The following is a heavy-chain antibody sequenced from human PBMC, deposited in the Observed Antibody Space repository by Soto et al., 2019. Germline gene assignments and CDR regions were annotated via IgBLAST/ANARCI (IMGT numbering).Heavy chain of an antibody. V-gene: IGHV3-64*01. CDR2: ISSNGVGT. Sequence: PGGSLRLSCAASGFTLSGYAMDWVRQAPGKGLEYVSGISSNGVGTYYANSVQGRFTISRDNSKNTVYLQMGSLRPEDMAVYYCAKAPYYDVWSGSAYYYGMDVWGQGTTVTVSS. CDR3: AKAPYYDVWSGSAYYYGMDV. D-gene: IGHD3-3*01. CDR1: GFTLSGYA. J-gene: IGHJ6*02.